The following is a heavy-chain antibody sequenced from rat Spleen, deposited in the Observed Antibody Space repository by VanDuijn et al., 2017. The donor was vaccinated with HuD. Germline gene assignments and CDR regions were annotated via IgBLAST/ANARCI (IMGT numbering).Heavy chain of an antibody. CDR2: IRTKPYNYAR. CDR1: GFTFSNAA. J-gene: IGHJ4*01. CDR3: TRGYVMDA. Sequence: VQLVESGGGLVQPKESLKISCAASGFTFSNAAMYWVRQAPGRGLEWVARIRTKPYNYARYYADSVKGRFTISRDNAKNTQYLQMDSLRSEDTATYYCTRGYVMDAWGQGASVTVSS. V-gene: IGHV10-5*01.